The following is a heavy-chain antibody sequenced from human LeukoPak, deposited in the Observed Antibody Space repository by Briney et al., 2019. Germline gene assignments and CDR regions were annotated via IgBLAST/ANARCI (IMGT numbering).Heavy chain of an antibody. CDR1: GGTFNSYA. CDR3: ASGSLGDGYGVGDYYQYMDV. V-gene: IGHV1-69*05. D-gene: IGHD5-24*01. Sequence: SVKVSCKASGGTFNSYAISWVRQAPGQGLEWMGGIMPLFGTANYAQEFQGRVTFTTDESASTAYREVSRLRSEDTAVYYCASGSLGDGYGVGDYYQYMDVWGKGTTVTVSS. J-gene: IGHJ6*03. CDR2: IMPLFGTA.